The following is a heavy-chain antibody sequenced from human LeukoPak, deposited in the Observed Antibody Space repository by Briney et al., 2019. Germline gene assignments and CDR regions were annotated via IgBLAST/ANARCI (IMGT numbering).Heavy chain of an antibody. CDR2: ISGSGGTT. D-gene: IGHD2-8*02. J-gene: IGHJ4*02. CDR3: AKGWSYCTGGNCYYDY. CDR1: EIIFGSHG. Sequence: GGSLRLSCAASEIIFGSHGMAWVRQAPGKGLEWVSGISGSGGTTYYADSVQGRFTISRDNSKNTLYLQVNSLRAADTALYYCAKGWSYCTGGNCYYDYWGQGTLVTVSS. V-gene: IGHV3-23*01.